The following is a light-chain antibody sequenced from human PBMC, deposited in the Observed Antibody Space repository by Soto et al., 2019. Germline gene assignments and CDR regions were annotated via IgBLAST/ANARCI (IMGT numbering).Light chain of an antibody. CDR1: SSDVGSYNL. CDR2: EVS. CDR3: CSYAGSSTPRV. Sequence: QAVVTQPASVSGSPGQSITISCTGTSSDVGSYNLVSWYQQHPGKAPKLMIYEVSKRPSGVSNRFSGSKSGNTASLTISGLQAEDEADYYCCSYAGSSTPRVFGGGTKLTVL. J-gene: IGLJ3*02. V-gene: IGLV2-23*02.